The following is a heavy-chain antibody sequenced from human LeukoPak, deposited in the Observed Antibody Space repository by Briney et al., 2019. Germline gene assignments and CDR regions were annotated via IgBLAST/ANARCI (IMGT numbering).Heavy chain of an antibody. CDR2: IYYSGST. CDR1: GGSISSYY. J-gene: IGHJ3*02. D-gene: IGHD5-24*01. Sequence: SETLSLTCTVSGGSISSYYWNWFRQPPGKGLEWIGYIYYSGSTNYNPSLKSRVTISVDTSKNQFSLKLSSVTAADTAVYYCAGRLWRRDGYNLSAFDIWGQGTMVTVSS. V-gene: IGHV4-59*01. CDR3: AGRLWRRDGYNLSAFDI.